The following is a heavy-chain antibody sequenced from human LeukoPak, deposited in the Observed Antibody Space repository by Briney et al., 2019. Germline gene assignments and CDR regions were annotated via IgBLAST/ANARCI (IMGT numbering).Heavy chain of an antibody. CDR3: ARDVASSRFSDY. Sequence: ASVQVSCKASAYIFTGYFIHRWRQAPGRRGQWLGWNNPDSGGTDYAQKFQGRVTMTRDTSISTAYMELSSLRSDDTAVYYCARDVASSRFSDYWGQGTLVTVSS. CDR2: NNPDSGGT. V-gene: IGHV1-2*02. D-gene: IGHD2-15*01. CDR1: AYIFTGYF. J-gene: IGHJ4*02.